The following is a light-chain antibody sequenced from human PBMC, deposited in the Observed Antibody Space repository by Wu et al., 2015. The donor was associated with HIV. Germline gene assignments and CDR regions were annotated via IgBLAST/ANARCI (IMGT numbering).Light chain of an antibody. CDR1: QTVSYNY. CDR2: EAS. Sequence: EIVLTQSPGILSLSPGERASLSCRASQTVSYNYSAWYQQKPGQAPRVLIYEASSRATGIPARFSGSGSGTDFTLTISRLEPEDFAVYFCQQYSTSITFGQGTRLEMK. V-gene: IGKV3-20*01. CDR3: QQYSTSIT. J-gene: IGKJ5*01.